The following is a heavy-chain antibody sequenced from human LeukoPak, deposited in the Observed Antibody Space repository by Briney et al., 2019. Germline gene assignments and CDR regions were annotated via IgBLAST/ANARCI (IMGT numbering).Heavy chain of an antibody. J-gene: IGHJ4*02. CDR1: GFTFSSYA. CDR3: VKDFLHGPHIEPVGSVGPFDY. Sequence: PGRSLRLSCAASGFTFSSYAMHWVRQAPGKGLEWVSGLHADSGMTYYADSVKGRFTISRDNSKNTLYFQMNSLRAEDTAVYYCVKDFLHGPHIEPVGSVGPFDYWGQGTLVTVSS. V-gene: IGHV3-23*01. D-gene: IGHD2-2*01. CDR2: LHADSGMT.